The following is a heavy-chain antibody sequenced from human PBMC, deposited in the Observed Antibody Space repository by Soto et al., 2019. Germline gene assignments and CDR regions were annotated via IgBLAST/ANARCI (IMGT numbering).Heavy chain of an antibody. Sequence: QVQLVESGGGVVQPGRSLRLSCAASGFTFSSSGMHWVRQAPGKGLEWVAVTSFDGSSGYYADSVRGRFTISRDNSNNTLYLQMNRLRDEDAAVYYCAKSPPAVAGYFDYWGQGTLVTVSS. D-gene: IGHD6-19*01. CDR1: GFTFSSSG. V-gene: IGHV3-30*18. CDR2: TSFDGSSG. CDR3: AKSPPAVAGYFDY. J-gene: IGHJ4*02.